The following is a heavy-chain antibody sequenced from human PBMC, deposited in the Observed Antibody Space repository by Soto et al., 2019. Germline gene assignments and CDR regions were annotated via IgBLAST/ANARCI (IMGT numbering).Heavy chain of an antibody. D-gene: IGHD1-7*01. J-gene: IGHJ5*02. CDR1: GGTFSSYA. Sequence: SVKVSCKASGGTFSSYAISWVRQAPGQGLEWMGGIIPIFGTANYAQKFQGRVTITADESTSTAYMELSSLRSEDTAVYYCARQAYNWNYSNWFDPWGQVTLVTVS. V-gene: IGHV1-69*13. CDR2: IIPIFGTA. CDR3: ARQAYNWNYSNWFDP.